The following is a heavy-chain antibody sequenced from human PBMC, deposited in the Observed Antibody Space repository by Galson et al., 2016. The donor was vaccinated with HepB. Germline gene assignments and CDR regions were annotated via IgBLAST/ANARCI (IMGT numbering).Heavy chain of an antibody. V-gene: IGHV5-51*01. Sequence: QSGAEVKKPGESLKISCQGSGYTFYNHWIGWVRQLPGKGLEWLGTIYPADSDTRYSLSFQGHVTISADTSISSAFLQWDTLQASDTATYYCVRPPYGGDSSDSAAYWGQGTVVIVSS. CDR3: VRPPYGGDSSDSAAY. D-gene: IGHD3-22*01. J-gene: IGHJ4*02. CDR2: IYPADSDT. CDR1: GYTFYNHW.